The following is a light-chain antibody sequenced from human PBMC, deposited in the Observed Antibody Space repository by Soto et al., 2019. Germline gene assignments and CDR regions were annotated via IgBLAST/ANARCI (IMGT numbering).Light chain of an antibody. CDR3: CSHAGRGSVL. CDR1: SRDVGGYNY. V-gene: IGLV2-14*01. Sequence: QSVLTQPASVSGSPGQSITISCTGTSRDVGGYNYVSWYQQHAGKAPKLMIYEVSNRPSGVSNRFSGSKSGNTASLTISGLQAEDEADYYCCSHAGRGSVLFGGGTKVTVL. J-gene: IGLJ2*01. CDR2: EVS.